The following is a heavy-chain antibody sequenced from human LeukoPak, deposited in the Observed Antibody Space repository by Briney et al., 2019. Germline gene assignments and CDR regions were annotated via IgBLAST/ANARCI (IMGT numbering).Heavy chain of an antibody. V-gene: IGHV4-34*01. CDR1: GGSFSGYC. J-gene: IGHJ4*02. CDR2: INHSGST. Sequence: SETLSLTCAVYGGSFSGYCWSWIRQPPGKGLEWIGEINHSGSTNYNASLKSRVTISVDTSKNQFSLKLSSVTAADTAVYYCARGLDYWGQGTLVTVSS. CDR3: ARGLDY.